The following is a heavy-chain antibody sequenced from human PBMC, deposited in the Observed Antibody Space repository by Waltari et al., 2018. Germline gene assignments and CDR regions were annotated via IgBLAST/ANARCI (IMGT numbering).Heavy chain of an antibody. CDR3: AKGADYFQQ. CDR2: IYPSDSEV. Sequence: ELQLVQSGPEVKKPGESLRISCQASGYRSTTSWIAWLRQVPGGGLQWRAMIYPSDSEVKYSPVFEGQVDVAADSSISTVYLQGTSLKVADTGIYYCAKGADYFQQWGQGTPVTVAS. J-gene: IGHJ1*01. CDR1: GYRSTTSW. V-gene: IGHV5-51*01.